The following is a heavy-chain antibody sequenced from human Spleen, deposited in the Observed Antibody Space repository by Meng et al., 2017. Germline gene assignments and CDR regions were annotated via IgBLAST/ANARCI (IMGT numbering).Heavy chain of an antibody. Sequence: ASVKVSCKASGYIFTSYHLHWVRQAPGQGFQWMGIINPSGGTTSYAQNFQGRVTMTRDTSTSTVYMELSSLRSEDTAVYYCAKGGRQLWPPDYWGQGTLVTVSS. CDR3: AKGGRQLWPPDY. CDR1: GYIFTSYH. D-gene: IGHD5-18*01. V-gene: IGHV1-46*01. CDR2: INPSGGTT. J-gene: IGHJ4*02.